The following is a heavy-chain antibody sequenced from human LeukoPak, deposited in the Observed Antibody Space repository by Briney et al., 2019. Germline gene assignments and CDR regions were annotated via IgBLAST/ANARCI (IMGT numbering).Heavy chain of an antibody. J-gene: IGHJ4*02. V-gene: IGHV3-9*01. CDR3: ARVYCSGGSCYSENYFDY. CDR2: ISWNSGSK. CDR1: GFTFDDYA. Sequence: GGSLRLSCAASGFTFDDYAMHWVRQAPGKGLEWVSGISWNSGSKGYADSVKGRFTISRDNAKKSLYLQMNTLRAEDTAVYYCARVYCSGGSCYSENYFDYWGQGTLVTVSS. D-gene: IGHD2-15*01.